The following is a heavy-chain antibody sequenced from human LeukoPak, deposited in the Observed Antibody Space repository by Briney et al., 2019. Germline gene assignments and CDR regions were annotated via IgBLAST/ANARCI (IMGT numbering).Heavy chain of an antibody. CDR3: ARGGNSFVGNNWFDP. Sequence: PGGSLRLSCAASGFTVSSNYMSWVRQAPGKGLEWVSVIYSGGSTYYADSAKGRFTISRDNSKNTLYLQMNSLRAEDTAVYYCARGGNSFVGNNWFDPWGQGTLVTVSS. CDR2: IYSGGST. J-gene: IGHJ5*02. CDR1: GFTVSSNY. V-gene: IGHV3-66*02. D-gene: IGHD1/OR15-1a*01.